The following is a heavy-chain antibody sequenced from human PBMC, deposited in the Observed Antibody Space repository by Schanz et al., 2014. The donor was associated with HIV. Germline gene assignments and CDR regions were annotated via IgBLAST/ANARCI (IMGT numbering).Heavy chain of an antibody. D-gene: IGHD3-3*01. CDR3: TRGRFLERGGMDV. CDR2: IWFDGRNK. Sequence: QVQLVESGGGVVQPGRSLRLSCAASGFTFSSYGMHWVRQAPGKGLEGGAVIWFDGRNKYYGDSVKGRFRISRDNSNNTLYLQMNSLRAEDTAVYFCTRGRFLERGGMDVWGQGTAVTVSS. J-gene: IGHJ6*02. V-gene: IGHV3-33*01. CDR1: GFTFSSYG.